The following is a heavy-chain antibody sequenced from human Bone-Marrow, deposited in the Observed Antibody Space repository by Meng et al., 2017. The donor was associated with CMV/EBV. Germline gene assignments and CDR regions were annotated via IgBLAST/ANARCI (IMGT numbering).Heavy chain of an antibody. CDR1: GYTFTSYA. CDR2: SNAGNGNT. V-gene: IGHV1-3*02. Sequence: ASVKVSCKASGYTFTSYAMHWVRQAPGQRLEWMGWSNAGNGNTKYSQEFQGRVTITRDTSASTAYMELSSLRSEDMAVYYCARGRYCSSTSCYTNWFDPWGQGTRVTVSS. J-gene: IGHJ5*02. CDR3: ARGRYCSSTSCYTNWFDP. D-gene: IGHD2-2*02.